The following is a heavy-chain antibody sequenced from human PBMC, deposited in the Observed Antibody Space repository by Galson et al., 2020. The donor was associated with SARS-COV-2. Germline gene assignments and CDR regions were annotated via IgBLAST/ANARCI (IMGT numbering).Heavy chain of an antibody. V-gene: IGHV3-23*01. CDR3: AKCRVPHSSTGHDY. CDR2: ISSSGGST. Sequence: GESLKISCAASGFTFSSYAVTWVRQAPGKGLEWVSAISSSGGSTYYADSVKGRFTISRDNSKNTLYLQMNSLRAEDTAVYYCAKCRVPHSSTGHDYWGQGTLVTVSS. CDR1: GFTFSSYA. J-gene: IGHJ4*02. D-gene: IGHD1-1*01.